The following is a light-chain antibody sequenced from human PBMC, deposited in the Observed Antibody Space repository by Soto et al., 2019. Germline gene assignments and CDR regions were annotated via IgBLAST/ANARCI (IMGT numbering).Light chain of an antibody. CDR1: SSDVGGYDY. CDR2: DVN. J-gene: IGLJ1*01. Sequence: QSALTQPASVSGSPGQSIAISCTGTSSDVGGYDYVSWYQQLPGKAPKLMIYDVNNRPSGASNRFSGSKSGNTASLTISGLQGEDGVDYYCSSYTRSSTHVFGTGTKVT. V-gene: IGLV2-14*03. CDR3: SSYTRSSTHV.